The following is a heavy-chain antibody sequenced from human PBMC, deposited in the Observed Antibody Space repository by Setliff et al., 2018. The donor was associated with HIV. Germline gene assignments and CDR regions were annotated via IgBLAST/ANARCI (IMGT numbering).Heavy chain of an antibody. Sequence: SETLSLTCAVYGGSFSGYYWSWIRHPPGKGLEWIGSIYHSESTYYNPSLESRVTTSVDTSKKQFSLRLTSVTAADTAVYYCARGVRDNSGWSSYYFDYWGQGTLVTVSS. J-gene: IGHJ4*02. CDR2: IYHSEST. V-gene: IGHV4-34*01. CDR3: ARGVRDNSGWSSYYFDY. CDR1: GGSFSGYY. D-gene: IGHD6-19*01.